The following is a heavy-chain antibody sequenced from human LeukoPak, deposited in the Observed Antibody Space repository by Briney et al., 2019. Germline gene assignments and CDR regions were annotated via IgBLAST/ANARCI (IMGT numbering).Heavy chain of an antibody. D-gene: IGHD3-3*01. V-gene: IGHV4-39*01. J-gene: IGHJ4*02. Sequence: PSETLSLTCTVSGGTISSSSYYWGWIRQPPGKGLEWIGSIYYSGTNYYNPSLKSRVTISVDTSKSQFSLRLTSVTAADTAVYYCARHVRFLEWLSSYYFDYWGQGTLVTVSS. CDR2: IYYSGTN. CDR3: ARHVRFLEWLSSYYFDY. CDR1: GGTISSSSYY.